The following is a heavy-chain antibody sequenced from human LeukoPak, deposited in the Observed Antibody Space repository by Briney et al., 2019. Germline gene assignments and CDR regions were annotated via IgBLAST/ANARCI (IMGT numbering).Heavy chain of an antibody. CDR2: IIPIFGTA. J-gene: IGHJ5*02. CDR1: GYTFTSYG. CDR3: ARDFARRYYDSSGYYFRGFDP. V-gene: IGHV1-69*05. Sequence: SVKVSCKASGYTFTSYGISWVRQAPGQGLEWMGGIIPIFGTANYAQKFQGRVTITTDESTSTAYMELSSLRSEDTAVYYCARDFARRYYDSSGYYFRGFDPWGQGTLVTVSS. D-gene: IGHD3-22*01.